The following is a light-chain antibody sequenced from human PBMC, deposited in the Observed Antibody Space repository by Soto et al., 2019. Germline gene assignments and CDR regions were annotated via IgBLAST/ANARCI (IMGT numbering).Light chain of an antibody. J-gene: IGKJ1*01. CDR2: DVS. V-gene: IGKV1-5*01. CDR3: QQYSYYST. Sequence: DIQMTQSPSTLSASVGDTVTITCRAGQNVSSWLAWYQQKIGEAPNLLIYDVSTLESGVPSRFSGGGSGKVFTLTSSSLQADDFATYYCQQYSYYSTFGQGTRLEIK. CDR1: QNVSSW.